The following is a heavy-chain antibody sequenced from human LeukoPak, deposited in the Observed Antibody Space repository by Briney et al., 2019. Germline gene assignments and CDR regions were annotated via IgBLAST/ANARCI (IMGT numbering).Heavy chain of an antibody. CDR1: GGSISSSSYY. CDR2: IYYSGST. D-gene: IGHD2-8*01. J-gene: IGHJ2*01. V-gene: IGHV4-39*01. Sequence: SETLSLTCTVSGGSISSSSYYWGWIRQPPGKGLEWIGSIYYSGSTYYNPSLKSRVTISVDTSKNQFSLKLSSVTAADTAVYYCARLQMYHNLSEESWYLDVWGRGALVTVST. CDR3: ARLQMYHNLSEESWYLDV.